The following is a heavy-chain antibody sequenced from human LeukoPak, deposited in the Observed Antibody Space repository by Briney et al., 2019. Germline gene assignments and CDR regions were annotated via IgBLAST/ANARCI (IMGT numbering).Heavy chain of an antibody. CDR3: ASPRGPYSYAPNPYY. D-gene: IGHD5-18*01. J-gene: IGHJ4*02. CDR1: GFTFSSYG. Sequence: GRSLRLSCAASGFTFSSYGMHWVRQAPGKGLEWVAVISYDGSNKYYADSVKGRFTISRDNSKNTLYLQMNSLRAEDTAVYYCASPRGPYSYAPNPYYWGQGTLVTVSS. V-gene: IGHV3-30*03. CDR2: ISYDGSNK.